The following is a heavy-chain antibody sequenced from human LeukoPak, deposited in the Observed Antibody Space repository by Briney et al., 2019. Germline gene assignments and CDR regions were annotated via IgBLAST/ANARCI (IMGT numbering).Heavy chain of an antibody. J-gene: IGHJ3*02. V-gene: IGHV3-23*01. CDR1: GFTFSSYA. Sequence: PGGSLRLSCAASGFTFSSYAMSWVRQVPGEGLQWVSGISGSGSGTYYADSVRGRFAISRDNSKNTLYLQMNSLRAEDTAVYFCAKDPNGDYIGTFDIWGQGTMVTVSS. CDR3: AKDPNGDYIGTFDI. D-gene: IGHD4-17*01. CDR2: ISGSGSGT.